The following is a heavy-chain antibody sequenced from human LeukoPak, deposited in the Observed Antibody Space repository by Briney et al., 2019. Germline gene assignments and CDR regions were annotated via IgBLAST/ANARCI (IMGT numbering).Heavy chain of an antibody. CDR2: IYYSGST. CDR1: GGSISSSSYY. CDR3: ARDFGELAYYYYYYMDV. V-gene: IGHV4-39*07. J-gene: IGHJ6*03. D-gene: IGHD3-10*01. Sequence: SETLSLTCTVLGGSISSSSYYWGWIRQPPGKGLEWIGSIYYSGSTYYNPSLKSRVTISVDTSKNQFSLKLSSVTAADTAVYYCARDFGELAYYYYYYMDVWGKGTTVTVSS.